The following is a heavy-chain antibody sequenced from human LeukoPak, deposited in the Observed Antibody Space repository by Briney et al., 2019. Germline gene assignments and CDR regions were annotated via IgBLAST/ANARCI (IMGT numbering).Heavy chain of an antibody. V-gene: IGHV3-53*05. CDR2: FYSGGHTYHRDGTT. D-gene: IGHD3-22*01. CDR1: GFIVGANY. Sequence: QAGGSLRLSCAASGFIVGANYMSWVRQAPGKGLEWVSVFYSGGHTYHRDGTTYYADSVKGRFTISGDKSANTVYLQMNRLRVDDTAVYFCAHSYDFDSSGCHRPPAFWGQGTLVTVSS. J-gene: IGHJ4*02. CDR3: AHSYDFDSSGCHRPPAF.